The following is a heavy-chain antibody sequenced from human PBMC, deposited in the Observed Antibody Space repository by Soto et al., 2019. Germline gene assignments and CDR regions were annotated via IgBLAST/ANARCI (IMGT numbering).Heavy chain of an antibody. CDR3: ARLYYYGSGSYYYYYYGMDV. Sequence: SETLSLTCAVYGGSFSGYYWSWIRQPPGKGLEWIGEINHSGSTNYNPSLKSRVTISVDTSKNQFSLKLSSVTAADTAVYYCARLYYYGSGSYYYYYYGMDVWGQRTTVTVSS. CDR2: INHSGST. CDR1: GGSFSGYY. J-gene: IGHJ6*02. V-gene: IGHV4-34*01. D-gene: IGHD3-10*01.